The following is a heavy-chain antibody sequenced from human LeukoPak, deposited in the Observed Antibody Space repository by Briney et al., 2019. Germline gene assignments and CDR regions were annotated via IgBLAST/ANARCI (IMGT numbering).Heavy chain of an antibody. CDR2: IFNSGDT. CDR3: ARDPATATGAFDI. V-gene: IGHV3-53*01. J-gene: IGHJ3*02. Sequence: GGSLRLSCAASGFTISSNYMNWVRQAPGKGLEWVSVIFNSGDTYYADSVTGRFTISSDTSKNTMYLQMKSLRVDETAAYYCARDPATATGAFDIWGQGTMVIIS. CDR1: GFTISSNY. D-gene: IGHD1-1*01.